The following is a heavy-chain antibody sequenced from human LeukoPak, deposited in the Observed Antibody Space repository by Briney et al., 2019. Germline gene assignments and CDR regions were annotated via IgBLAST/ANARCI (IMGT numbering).Heavy chain of an antibody. CDR1: GGSISPYY. V-gene: IGHV4-59*01. CDR3: AKEGAESFPDAFDI. CDR2: ISYSGST. J-gene: IGHJ3*02. D-gene: IGHD3-10*01. Sequence: SETLSLTSTVSGGSISPYYWSWLRQPPGKGLEWIGYISYSGSTKNNPSLKSRVTISVDTSKNQFSLKLTSVTAADTAVYYCAKEGAESFPDAFDIWGQGTMITVSS.